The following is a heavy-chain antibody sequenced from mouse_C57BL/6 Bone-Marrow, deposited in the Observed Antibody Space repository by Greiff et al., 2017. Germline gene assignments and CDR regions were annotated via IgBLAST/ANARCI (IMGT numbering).Heavy chain of an antibody. CDR2: INPSNGGT. CDR1: GYTFTSYW. CDR3: ARSAHYYGSSYYFDY. J-gene: IGHJ2*01. Sequence: VQLQQSGTELVKPGASVKLSCKASGYTFTSYWMHWVKQRPGQGLEWIGNINPSNGGTNYNEKFKSKATLTVDKSSSTAYMQLSSLTSEDSAVYYCARSAHYYGSSYYFDYWGQGTTLTVSS. V-gene: IGHV1-53*01. D-gene: IGHD1-1*01.